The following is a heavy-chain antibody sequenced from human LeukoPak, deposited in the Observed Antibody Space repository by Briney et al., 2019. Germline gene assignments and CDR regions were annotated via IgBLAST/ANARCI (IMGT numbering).Heavy chain of an antibody. CDR3: AKDLRYYGSGTLWY. D-gene: IGHD3-10*01. V-gene: IGHV3-30*02. CDR2: IRYDGSNK. Sequence: GGSLRLSCAASGFTFSSYGIHWVRQAPGKGLEWVAFIRYDGSNKYYADSVKGRFTISRDNSKNTLYLQMNSLRAEDTAVYYCAKDLRYYGSGTLWYWGQGTLVTVSS. J-gene: IGHJ4*02. CDR1: GFTFSSYG.